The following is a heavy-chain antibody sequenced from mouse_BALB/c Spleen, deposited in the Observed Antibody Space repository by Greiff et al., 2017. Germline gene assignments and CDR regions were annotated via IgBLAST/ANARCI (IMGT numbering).Heavy chain of an antibody. J-gene: IGHJ4*01. Sequence: QVQLQQSGAELVRPGTSVKVSCKASGYAFTDYLIEWVKQRPGQGLEWIGVINPGSGGTNYNEKFKGKATLTADKSSSTAYMQLSSLTSDDSAVYFCARSHGYYAMDYWGQGTSVTVSS. CDR3: ARSHGYYAMDY. CDR2: INPGSGGT. V-gene: IGHV1-54*01. CDR1: GYAFTDYL.